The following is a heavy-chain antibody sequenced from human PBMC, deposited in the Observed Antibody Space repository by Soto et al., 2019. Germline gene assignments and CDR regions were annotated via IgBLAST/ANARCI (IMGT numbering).Heavy chain of an antibody. Sequence: EVQLVESGGGLVQPGRSLRLSCAASGFTFDDYAMHWVRQVPGKGLEWVSGITWNSGSIGYADSVKGRFAISRDIAKNSLHLQMNSLRAEDTAFYYCVKDESINWYSGHFRHWGQGTLVTVSS. V-gene: IGHV3-9*01. CDR2: ITWNSGSI. D-gene: IGHD6-13*01. J-gene: IGHJ1*01. CDR1: GFTFDDYA. CDR3: VKDESINWYSGHFRH.